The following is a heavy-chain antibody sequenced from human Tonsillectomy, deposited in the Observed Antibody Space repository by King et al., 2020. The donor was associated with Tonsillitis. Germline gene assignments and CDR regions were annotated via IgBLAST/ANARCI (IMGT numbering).Heavy chain of an antibody. J-gene: IGHJ4*02. CDR3: ARDGVGASSWFDY. CDR2: ISSSSKTI. V-gene: IGHV3-48*01. D-gene: IGHD6-13*01. Sequence: QLVQSGGGLVKPGGSLRLSCAASGFSLSDYSMNWVRQAPGKGLEWVSYISSSSKTIYYADSVKGRFTISRDNAKNSLDLQMNNLSAEDTAVYYCARDGVGASSWFDYWGQGTLVTVSS. CDR1: GFSLSDYS.